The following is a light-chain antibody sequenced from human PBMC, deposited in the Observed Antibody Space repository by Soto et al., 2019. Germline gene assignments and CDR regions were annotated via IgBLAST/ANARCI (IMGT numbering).Light chain of an antibody. J-gene: IGKJ1*01. V-gene: IGKV1-5*03. CDR3: QQYNNYSGT. CDR1: QSVNSW. CDR2: KAS. Sequence: DLQMTQSPSTLSASVGDRVTITCRASQSVNSWLAWYQQKPGKAPKLLIYKASNLENGVPSRFSGSGSGTECTRTISGLQPDDFASYYCQQYNNYSGTFGQGTKVEIK.